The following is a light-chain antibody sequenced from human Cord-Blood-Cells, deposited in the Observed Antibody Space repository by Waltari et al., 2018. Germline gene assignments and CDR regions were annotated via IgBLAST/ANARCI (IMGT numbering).Light chain of an antibody. CDR2: GVS. J-gene: IGLJ1*01. CDR3: SSYTSSSV. V-gene: IGLV2-14*03. Sequence: QSALTQPASVSGSPGQSITISCTGTSSDVGGYNYVSWYQHHPGKAPKLIVYGVSKRPSGVPNRCSGSKAGNTASLTLSGLQAEEEADYYCSSYTSSSVFGTGTKVTVL. CDR1: SSDVGGYNY.